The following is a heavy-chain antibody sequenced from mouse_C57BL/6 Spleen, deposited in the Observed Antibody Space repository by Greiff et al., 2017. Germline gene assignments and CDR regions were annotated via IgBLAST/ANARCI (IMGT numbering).Heavy chain of an antibody. CDR1: GYAFSSYW. V-gene: IGHV1-80*01. D-gene: IGHD1-1*01. J-gene: IGHJ2*01. Sequence: VKLVESGAELVKPGASVKISCKASGYAFSSYWMNWVKQRPGKGLEWIGQIYPGDGDTNYNGKFKGKATLTADKSSSTAYMQLSSLTSEDSAVYFCARDDGSSPFDYWGQGTTLTVSS. CDR2: IYPGDGDT. CDR3: ARDDGSSPFDY.